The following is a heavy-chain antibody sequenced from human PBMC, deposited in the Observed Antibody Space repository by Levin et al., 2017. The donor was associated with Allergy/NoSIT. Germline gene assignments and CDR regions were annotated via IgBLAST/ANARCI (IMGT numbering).Heavy chain of an antibody. J-gene: IGHJ4*02. V-gene: IGHV4-31*03. Sequence: SQTLSLTCTVSGDSITRGGYYWTWIRQLPGKGLEWIGHVYHIGNTNYNPSFKSRATISVDTSKNQFSLNLSSLAAADTAVYYCATYAAYFDYWGQGTLVTVSS. CDR3: ATYAAYFDY. CDR2: VYHIGNT. CDR1: GDSITRGGYY. D-gene: IGHD3-16*01.